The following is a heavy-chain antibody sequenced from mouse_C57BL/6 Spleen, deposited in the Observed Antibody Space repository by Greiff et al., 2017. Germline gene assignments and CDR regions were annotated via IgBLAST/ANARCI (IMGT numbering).Heavy chain of an antibody. CDR1: GYAFTSYW. CDR2: IYPGDGDT. CDR3: AREGALATVVGAMDY. D-gene: IGHD1-1*01. V-gene: IGHV1-80*01. J-gene: IGHJ4*01. Sequence: VQLQQSGAELVKPGASVKISCKASGYAFTSYWMNWVKQRPGPGLEWIGKIYPGDGDTNYNGQFKGKATLTADKSSSTAYMQLSSLTSEDSAVYFCAREGALATVVGAMDYWGQGTSVTVSS.